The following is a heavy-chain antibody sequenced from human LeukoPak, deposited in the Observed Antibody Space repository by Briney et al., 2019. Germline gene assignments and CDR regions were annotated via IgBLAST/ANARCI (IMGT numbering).Heavy chain of an antibody. J-gene: IGHJ4*02. V-gene: IGHV3-23*01. CDR2: ISATGDRT. CDR1: GFTFSGYT. D-gene: IGHD3-22*01. Sequence: PGASLRLSCAASGFTFSGYTMSWGRQAPEKGLGLVSDISATGDRTYYAERVKGQFTISRDNYKNALYLQMNSLRAEDTALYYCARDYYDSSGYYYDYWGQGTLVTVSS. CDR3: ARDYYDSSGYYYDY.